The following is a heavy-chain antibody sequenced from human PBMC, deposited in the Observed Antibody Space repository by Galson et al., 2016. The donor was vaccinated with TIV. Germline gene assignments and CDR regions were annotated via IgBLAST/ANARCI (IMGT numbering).Heavy chain of an antibody. D-gene: IGHD3-9*01. V-gene: IGHV1-2*02. J-gene: IGHJ4*02. Sequence: SVKVSCKASGYKFIGYHVHWVRQAPGQGLEWMGWIKPNRGDTNVAQKFRGRVTMTRDTSITPAYLESSSLRADDTAVYYCARGFGVLTGNYLPKDFDYWGQGTLVTVSS. CDR2: IKPNRGDT. CDR3: ARGFGVLTGNYLPKDFDY. CDR1: GYKFIGYH.